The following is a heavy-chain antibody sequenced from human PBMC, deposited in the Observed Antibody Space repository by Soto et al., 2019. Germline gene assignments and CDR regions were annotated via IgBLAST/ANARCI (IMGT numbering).Heavy chain of an antibody. CDR1: GDSISSPKW. Sequence: QVQLQESGPGLVKPSGTLSLTCAVSGDSISSPKWWTWVRQPPGKGLEWIGDMLHSGTTNYNPSLRSRGTISGDTSKNQFSLILYSVTAADTAVYYLADSPGWYRHDLWGPGTLVIVSS. V-gene: IGHV4-4*02. CDR3: ADSPGWYRHDL. D-gene: IGHD6-19*01. CDR2: MLHSGTT. J-gene: IGHJ3*01.